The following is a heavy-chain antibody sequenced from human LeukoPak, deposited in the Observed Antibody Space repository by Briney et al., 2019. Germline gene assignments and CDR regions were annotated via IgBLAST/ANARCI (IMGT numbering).Heavy chain of an antibody. J-gene: IGHJ4*02. V-gene: IGHV4-59*08. CDR1: GGSISSYY. D-gene: IGHD5-24*01. CDR2: IYSTGTT. Sequence: SETLSLTCTVSGGSISSYYWSWIRQSPGKGLEWIGYIYSTGTTNYRPSLRSRVTTSIDTSKNQFSLKLSSVTAADTAVYYCARHRWLQTFDYWGQGTLVTVSS. CDR3: ARHRWLQTFDY.